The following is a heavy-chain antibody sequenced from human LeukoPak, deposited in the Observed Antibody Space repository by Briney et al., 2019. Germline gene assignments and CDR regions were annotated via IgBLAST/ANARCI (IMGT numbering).Heavy chain of an antibody. CDR2: IIPILGTA. D-gene: IGHD3-3*01. CDR1: GGTFSSYA. Sequence: SVKVSCKASGGTFSSYAISWVRQAPGRGLEWMGGIIPILGTASYAQKFQGRVTMTRDTSTSTVYMELSSLRSEDTAVYYCARDNDFWSGYYSHYYYYYGMDVWGQGTTVTVSS. J-gene: IGHJ6*02. CDR3: ARDNDFWSGYYSHYYYYYGMDV. V-gene: IGHV1-69*05.